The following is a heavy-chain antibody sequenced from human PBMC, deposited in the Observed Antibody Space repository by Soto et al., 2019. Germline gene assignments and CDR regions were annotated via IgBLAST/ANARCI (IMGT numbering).Heavy chain of an antibody. V-gene: IGHV2-5*02. CDR1: GFSLSTSGVG. CDR2: IYWDDDK. Sequence: QITLKESGPTLVKPTQTLTLTCTFSGFSLSTSGVGVGWIRQPPGKALEWLALIYWDDDKRYSPSLKSRLTITKDTSKHQVVLTMTNMDPVDTATYYCAHQGSDFWSGYYDYWGQGTLVTVSS. CDR3: AHQGSDFWSGYYDY. J-gene: IGHJ4*02. D-gene: IGHD3-3*01.